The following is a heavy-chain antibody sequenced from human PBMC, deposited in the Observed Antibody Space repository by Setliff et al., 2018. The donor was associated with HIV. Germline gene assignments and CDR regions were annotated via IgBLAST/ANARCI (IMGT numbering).Heavy chain of an antibody. CDR3: SKEKFTFTVVRGVIDS. CDR1: GFTFSSYE. D-gene: IGHD3-10*01. Sequence: GGSLRLSCAASGFTFSSYEMDWFRQAPGKGLEWVSYITGSSDTIYYADSVKGRFTISRDKSKNTLYLQMNSLRAEDTAFYYCSKEKFTFTVVRGVIDSWGQGTLVTVSS. J-gene: IGHJ4*02. CDR2: ITGSSDTI. V-gene: IGHV3-48*03.